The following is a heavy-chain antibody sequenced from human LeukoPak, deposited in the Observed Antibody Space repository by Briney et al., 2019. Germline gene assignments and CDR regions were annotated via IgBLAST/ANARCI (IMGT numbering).Heavy chain of an antibody. V-gene: IGHV1-2*04. CDR2: INPNSGGT. CDR3: ARTQHLNYYGMDV. CDR1: GYTFTGYY. J-gene: IGHJ6*02. D-gene: IGHD6-13*01. Sequence: ASVKVSCKASGYTFTGYYMHWVRQAPGQGLEWMGWINPNSGGTNYAQKFQVWVTMSRDTSISTAYMELSRLRSDDTAVYYCARTQHLNYYGMDVWGQGTTVTVSS.